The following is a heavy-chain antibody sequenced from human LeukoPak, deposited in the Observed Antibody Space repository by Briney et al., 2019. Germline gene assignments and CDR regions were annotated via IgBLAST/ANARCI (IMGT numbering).Heavy chain of an antibody. CDR2: INWNGGSR. CDR3: AKGYYYDSSGYYYCDY. V-gene: IGHV3-20*04. Sequence: GGSLRLSCAASGFTFDDYGMSWVPQAPGRGLERDPGINWNGGSRGYADSVKGRFTIYRDNSKNTLYLQMDSLRAEDTAVYYCAKGYYYDSSGYYYCDYWGQGTLVTVSS. CDR1: GFTFDDYG. J-gene: IGHJ4*02. D-gene: IGHD3-22*01.